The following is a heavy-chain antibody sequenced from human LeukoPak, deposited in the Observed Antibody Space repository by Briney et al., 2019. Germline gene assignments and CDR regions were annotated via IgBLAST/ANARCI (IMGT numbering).Heavy chain of an antibody. Sequence: ASVKVSCKASGYTFTSYGISWVRQAPGQGLECMGWISAYNGNTNYAQKLQGRVTMTTDTSTSTAYMELRSLRSDDTAVYYCARDHSITMVRGVIITSSPPLGYWGQGTLVTVSS. CDR2: ISAYNGNT. CDR1: GYTFTSYG. CDR3: ARDHSITMVRGVIITSSPPLGY. J-gene: IGHJ4*02. V-gene: IGHV1-18*04. D-gene: IGHD3-10*01.